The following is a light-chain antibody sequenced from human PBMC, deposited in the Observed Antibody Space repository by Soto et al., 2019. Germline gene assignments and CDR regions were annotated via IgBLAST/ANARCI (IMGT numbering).Light chain of an antibody. Sequence: EVVLTQSPGTLYLSPGERATLSCRASQSVSFRYLAWYQQRPGQAPRLLIYDASTRASGIPDRFSGSGSGTDFILTISRLQPEDFAVYYCQQNGSLPITFGQGTRLEIK. CDR1: QSVSFRY. V-gene: IGKV3-20*01. J-gene: IGKJ5*01. CDR3: QQNGSLPIT. CDR2: DAS.